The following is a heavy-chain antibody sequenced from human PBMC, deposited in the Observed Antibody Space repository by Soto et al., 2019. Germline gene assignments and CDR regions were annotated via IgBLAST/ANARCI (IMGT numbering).Heavy chain of an antibody. CDR3: ASLKLGYSTFDP. CDR2: FNPILSFS. V-gene: IGHV1-69*02. Sequence: PGLGLEWMGRFNPILSFSNSALKFQGRVTLTADKSTSTAYMVLSSLRSEDAAVYYCASLKLGYSTFDPRGQGTLVTVSS. D-gene: IGHD5-18*01. J-gene: IGHJ5*02.